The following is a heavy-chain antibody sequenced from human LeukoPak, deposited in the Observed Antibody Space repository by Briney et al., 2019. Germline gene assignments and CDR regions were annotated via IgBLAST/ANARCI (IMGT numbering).Heavy chain of an antibody. CDR1: GGSISSSSYY. V-gene: IGHV4-61*01. J-gene: IGHJ4*02. CDR2: IYYSGST. CDR3: ASPDY. Sequence: SETLSLTCTVSGGSISSSSYYWSWIRQPPGKGLEWIGYIYYSGSTNYNPSLKSRVTISVDTSKNQFSLKLSSVTAADTAVYYCASPDYWGQGTLVTVSS.